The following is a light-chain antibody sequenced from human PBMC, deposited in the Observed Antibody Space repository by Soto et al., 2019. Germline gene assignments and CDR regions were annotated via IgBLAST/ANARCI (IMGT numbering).Light chain of an antibody. CDR2: RNS. J-gene: IGLJ3*02. V-gene: IGLV1-44*01. CDR3: ATWDDSLDGWV. CDR1: SSNIGNNA. Sequence: QSVLTQPPSASGSPGQRVIISCSGSSSNIGNNAVHWYQHLPRTSPILLIYRNSQRPSGVPDRFSGSKSGTSASLAISGLQSEDETDYYCATWDDSLDGWVFGGGTKLTVL.